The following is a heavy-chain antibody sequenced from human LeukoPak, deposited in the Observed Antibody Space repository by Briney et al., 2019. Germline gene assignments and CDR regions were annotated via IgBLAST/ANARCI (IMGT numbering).Heavy chain of an antibody. CDR1: GFTFSSYG. V-gene: IGHV3-30*18. D-gene: IGHD6-13*01. CDR3: AKDQTPYEYSSSWYFDY. Sequence: PGGSLRLSCAASGFTFSSYGIHWVRQAPGKGLEWVAVISYDGSNKYYADSVKGRFTISRDNSKNTLYLQMNSLRAEDTAVYYCAKDQTPYEYSSSWYFDYWGQGTLVTVSS. J-gene: IGHJ4*02. CDR2: ISYDGSNK.